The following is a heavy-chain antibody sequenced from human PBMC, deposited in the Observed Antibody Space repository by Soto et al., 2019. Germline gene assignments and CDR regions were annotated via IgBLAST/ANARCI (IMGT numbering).Heavy chain of an antibody. CDR1: GYGFAGYW. CDR3: ARQIYDSDTGPNFQYYFDS. CDR2: IDPSDSQT. V-gene: IGHV5-10-1*01. Sequence: GESLKISCKGSGYGFAGYWITWVRQKPGKGLEWMGRIDPSDSQTYYSPSFRGHVTISVTKSITTVFLQWSSLRASDTAMYYCARQIYDSDTGPNFQYYFDSWGQGTPVTVSS. D-gene: IGHD3-22*01. J-gene: IGHJ4*02.